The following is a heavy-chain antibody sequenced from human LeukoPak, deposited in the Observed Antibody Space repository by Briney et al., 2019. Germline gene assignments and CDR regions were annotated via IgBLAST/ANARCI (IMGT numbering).Heavy chain of an antibody. V-gene: IGHV4-59*12. CDR3: ARLTAAPGRDFDY. CDR1: GGSISSYY. CDR2: IYYSGST. J-gene: IGHJ4*02. Sequence: SETLSLTCTVSGGSISSYYWSWIRQPPGKGLEWIGYIYYSGSTNYNPSLKSRVTISVDTSKNQFSLKLSSVTAADTAVYYCARLTAAPGRDFDYWGQGTLVTVSS. D-gene: IGHD6-6*01.